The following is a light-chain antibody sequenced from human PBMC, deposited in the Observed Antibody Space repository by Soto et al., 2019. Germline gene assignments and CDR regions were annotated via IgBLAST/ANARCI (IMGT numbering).Light chain of an antibody. CDR2: AAS. V-gene: IGKV1-39*01. Sequence: DIQMTQSPSSLSASVGDGVTITCRTSQTISSYLNWYQQKPGKAPKLLIFAASSLQSGVPSRFSGRGSGTDFTLTISSLQPEDFATYYCQHSYSTPPTFGQGTKVDIK. J-gene: IGKJ1*01. CDR1: QTISSY. CDR3: QHSYSTPPT.